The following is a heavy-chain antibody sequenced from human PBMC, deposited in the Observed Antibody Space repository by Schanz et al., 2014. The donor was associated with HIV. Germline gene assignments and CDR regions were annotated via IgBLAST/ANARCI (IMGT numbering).Heavy chain of an antibody. CDR3: AKVSDNYGSGLDY. Sequence: QVQLVESGGGLVKPGRSLRLSCAASGFTFRSYGMLWVRQAPGKGLEWVAVISYDGSDKYYADSVKGRFTISRDNSKNTLYLQMNSLRADDTAVYYCAKVSDNYGSGLDYWGQGTLVTVSS. V-gene: IGHV3-30*18. J-gene: IGHJ4*02. CDR1: GFTFRSYG. CDR2: ISYDGSDK. D-gene: IGHD3-10*01.